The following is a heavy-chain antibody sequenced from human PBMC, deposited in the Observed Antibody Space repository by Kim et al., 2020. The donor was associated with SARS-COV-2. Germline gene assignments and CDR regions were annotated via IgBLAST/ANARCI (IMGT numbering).Heavy chain of an antibody. D-gene: IGHD3-10*01. J-gene: IGHJ6*02. Sequence: SQTLSLTCAISGDSVSSNSAAWNWIRQSPSRGLEWLGRTYYRPKWYNDYAVSVKSRITINPDTSKNQFSLQLNSVTPEDTAVYYCARDYYGSGSYYNVDYYGMDVWGQGTTVTVSS. V-gene: IGHV6-1*01. CDR2: TYYRPKWYN. CDR3: ARDYYGSGSYYNVDYYGMDV. CDR1: GDSVSSNSAA.